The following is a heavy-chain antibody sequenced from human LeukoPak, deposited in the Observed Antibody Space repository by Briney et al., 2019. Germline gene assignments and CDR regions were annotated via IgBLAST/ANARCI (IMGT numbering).Heavy chain of an antibody. Sequence: GGSLRLSCTASEFTFSDAWMTWVRHAPGEGGGGVGRIKSKNDGGTSDYAAPVKGRFIISRDDSKNPMYLQMNSLRTEDTGMNYCTTWVKPPTMSWYWGQGTLVTVSS. CDR1: EFTFSDAW. CDR2: IKSKNDGGTS. CDR3: TTWVKPPTMSWY. J-gene: IGHJ4*02. V-gene: IGHV3-15*01. D-gene: IGHD3-10*02.